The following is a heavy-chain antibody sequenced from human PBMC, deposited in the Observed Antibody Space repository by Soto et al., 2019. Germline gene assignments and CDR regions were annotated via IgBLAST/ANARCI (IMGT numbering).Heavy chain of an antibody. Sequence: SETLSLTCTVSGCSISSSSYYWGWIRQPPGKGLEWIGSIFYSGSTYYNPSLKSRVTISVDTSKNQFSLKLTSVTAADTAVYYCACIFSGGYSYGFNYYGMDVWGQGTTVTV. J-gene: IGHJ6*02. CDR3: ACIFSGGYSYGFNYYGMDV. CDR1: GCSISSSSYY. CDR2: IFYSGST. V-gene: IGHV4-39*01. D-gene: IGHD5-18*01.